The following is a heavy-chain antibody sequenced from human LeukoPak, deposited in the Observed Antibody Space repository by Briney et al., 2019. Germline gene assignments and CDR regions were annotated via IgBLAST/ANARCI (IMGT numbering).Heavy chain of an antibody. CDR1: GGSISSYY. CDR2: IYYSGST. CDR3: ARSSSPWGSFDY. Sequence: SETLSLTCTVSGGSISSYYWNWIRQPPGKGLEWIGYIYYSGSTNYNASLKSRVTISVDTSKNQFSLKLSSVTAADTAVYYCARSSSPWGSFDYWGQGTLVTVSS. D-gene: IGHD6-6*01. V-gene: IGHV4-59*01. J-gene: IGHJ4*02.